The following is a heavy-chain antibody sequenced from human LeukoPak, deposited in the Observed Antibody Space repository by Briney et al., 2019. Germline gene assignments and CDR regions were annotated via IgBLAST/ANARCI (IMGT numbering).Heavy chain of an antibody. CDR1: GGSISSSSNC. Sequence: SETLSLTCTVSGGSISSSSNCWGWIRQPPGKGLEWIGTISYSGSTYYKPSLKSRVTISVDTSKNQFSLKLSSVTAADTAVYYCARLTPYSGSPLGDYWGQGTLVTVSS. J-gene: IGHJ4*02. CDR2: ISYSGST. D-gene: IGHD1-26*01. V-gene: IGHV4-39*01. CDR3: ARLTPYSGSPLGDY.